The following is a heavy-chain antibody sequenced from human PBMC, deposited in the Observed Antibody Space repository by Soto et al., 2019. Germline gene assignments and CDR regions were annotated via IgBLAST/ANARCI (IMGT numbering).Heavy chain of an antibody. CDR1: GFPFSSYW. CDR3: ARGAKGRYYVDV. V-gene: IGHV3-74*01. Sequence: EVQLVESGGGSVQPGESLRLSCAASGFPFSSYWIHWVRQALGKGLMWVSRIKYDGTITNYADSLKGRLTISRDNAKNTVYLQMNSLRVEDTAVYHCARGAKGRYYVDVWGKGTTVTVSS. J-gene: IGHJ6*03. CDR2: IKYDGTIT. D-gene: IGHD3-10*01.